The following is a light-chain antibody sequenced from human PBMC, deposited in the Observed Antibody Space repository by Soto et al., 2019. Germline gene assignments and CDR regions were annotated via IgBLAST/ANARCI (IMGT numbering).Light chain of an antibody. CDR1: QSVSSY. J-gene: IGKJ2*01. CDR2: DAS. CDR3: QLRSIWPPHT. V-gene: IGKV3-11*01. Sequence: EIVLTQSPATLSLSPGERATLSCRASQSVSSYLAWYQQKPGQAPRLLIYDASNRATGIPARFSGSGSGTDFTLTISSLEPEDFAVYYCQLRSIWPPHTFGQGTKVDIK.